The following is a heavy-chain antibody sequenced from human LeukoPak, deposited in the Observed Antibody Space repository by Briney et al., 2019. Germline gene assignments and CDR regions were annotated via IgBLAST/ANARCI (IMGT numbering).Heavy chain of an antibody. CDR3: ARGYYGLDV. CDR1: GFSLSNHW. CDR2: INVDGSEK. J-gene: IGHJ6*02. Sequence: GGSLRLSCAASGFSLSNHWVTWVRQAPGRGAELEGHINVDGSEKCVLYSVRGRFTNSRDNSKNSMYLQMNTLRFEDTAVYHCARGYYGLDVWGQGTTVTVSS. V-gene: IGHV3-7*01.